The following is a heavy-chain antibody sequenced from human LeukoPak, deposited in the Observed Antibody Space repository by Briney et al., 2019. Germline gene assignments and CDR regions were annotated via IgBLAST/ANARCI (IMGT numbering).Heavy chain of an antibody. D-gene: IGHD2/OR15-2a*01. CDR2: INPNSGGT. CDR1: GYTFTGYF. J-gene: IGHJ4*02. Sequence: ASVKVSCKASGYTFTGYFLHWVRRAPGQGFEWMGWINPNSGGTYYTQRFQGRVTMTRDTSISTAYMELSRLRSDDTAVYYCAKIIAEAPGDGGQGTLVTVSS. V-gene: IGHV1-2*02. CDR3: AKIIAEAPGD.